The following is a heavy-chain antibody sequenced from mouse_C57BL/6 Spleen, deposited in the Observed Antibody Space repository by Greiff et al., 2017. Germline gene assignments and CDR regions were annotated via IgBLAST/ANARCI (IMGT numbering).Heavy chain of an antibody. J-gene: IGHJ4*01. CDR2: ILPGSGST. V-gene: IGHV1-9*01. D-gene: IGHD2-4*01. CDR3: ARCCYDYDVGAFYAMDY. Sequence: VKLVESGAELMKPGASVKLSCKATGYTFTGYWIEWVKQRPGHGLEWIGEILPGSGSTNYNEKFKGKATFTADTSSNTAYMQLSSLTTEDSASYYCARCCYDYDVGAFYAMDYWGQGTSVTVSS. CDR1: GYTFTGYW.